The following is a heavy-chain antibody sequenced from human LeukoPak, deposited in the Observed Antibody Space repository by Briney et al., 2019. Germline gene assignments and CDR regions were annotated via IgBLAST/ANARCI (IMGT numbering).Heavy chain of an antibody. CDR3: TRHQVGFYYYMDV. J-gene: IGHJ6*03. CDR2: IRSKANSYAT. Sequence: PGGSLRLSCAASGFTFSGSAMHWVRQASGKGMEWVGRIRSKANSYATAYAGAVKGRFSISREDEKNEAYLQMNSLKTEDTAVYYCTRHQVGFYYYMDVWGKGTTVTVSS. V-gene: IGHV3-73*01. CDR1: GFTFSGSA. D-gene: IGHD2-2*01.